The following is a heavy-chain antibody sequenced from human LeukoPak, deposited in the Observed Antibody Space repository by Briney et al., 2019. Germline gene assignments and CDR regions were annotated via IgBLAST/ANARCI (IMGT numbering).Heavy chain of an antibody. CDR3: ARGLRQGRPRGYYYYYMDV. Sequence: GASVKVSCRASGDTFTKYDINWVRQATGQGLEWMGWMNPNSDNTAYAQKFQGRVSMTRNTSINTAYMELSSLTSEDTAVYYCARGLRQGRPRGYYYYYMDVWGKGTTVTVSS. J-gene: IGHJ6*03. CDR1: GDTFTKYD. V-gene: IGHV1-8*01. CDR2: MNPNSDNT. D-gene: IGHD5-12*01.